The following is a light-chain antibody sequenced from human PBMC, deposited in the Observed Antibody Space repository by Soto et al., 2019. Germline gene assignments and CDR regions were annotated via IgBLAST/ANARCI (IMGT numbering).Light chain of an antibody. Sequence: DIQMTQSPSSLSASVRDRVTITCRASQSIARYLNWFQQKPGKAPNLLIYGAFILQSGVPSRFSGNGSATDFTLTITSLQPEDFAIYYCQQRYSSPFTFGGGTTVEIK. CDR3: QQRYSSPFT. V-gene: IGKV1-39*01. J-gene: IGKJ4*01. CDR1: QSIARY. CDR2: GAF.